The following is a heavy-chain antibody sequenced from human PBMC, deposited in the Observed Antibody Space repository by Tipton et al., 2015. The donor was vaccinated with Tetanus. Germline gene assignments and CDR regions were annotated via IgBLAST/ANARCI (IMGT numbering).Heavy chain of an antibody. CDR3: ARARWQSGGPYYFDY. CDR2: ISAYSGNT. Sequence: QLVQSGAELKKPGASVKVSCKASGYSFTNYGFSWVRQAPGQGLEWMGWISAYSGNTKYPQKPQGRVTMTTDTSTSTAYMELRSLRSDDTAVYYCARARWQSGGPYYFDYWGQGIMVSVSS. CDR1: GYSFTNYG. D-gene: IGHD1-26*01. J-gene: IGHJ4*02. V-gene: IGHV1-18*01.